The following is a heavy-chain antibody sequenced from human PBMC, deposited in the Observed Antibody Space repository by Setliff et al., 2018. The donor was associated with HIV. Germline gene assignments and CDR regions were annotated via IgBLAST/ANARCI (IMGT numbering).Heavy chain of an antibody. CDR3: ARAGNDYYDSNGYYYVVDWFDS. J-gene: IGHJ5*01. CDR1: SGSIKSYY. D-gene: IGHD3-22*01. CDR2: IYGSGST. V-gene: IGHV4-59*01. Sequence: SETLSLTCTVSSGSIKSYYWSWIRQPPGKGLEWVGYIYGSGSTNYNPSLKSRLTISIDMSKNQFSLKLNSVTAADTAVYYCARAGNDYYDSNGYYYVVDWFDSWGQGTLVTVPS.